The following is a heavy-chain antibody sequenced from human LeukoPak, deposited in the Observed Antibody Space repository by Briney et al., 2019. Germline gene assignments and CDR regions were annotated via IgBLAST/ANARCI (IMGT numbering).Heavy chain of an antibody. J-gene: IGHJ6*02. CDR3: ARRAAAAGTVGYYYYYGMDV. V-gene: IGHV4-59*08. CDR1: GGSISSYY. CDR2: IYYSRST. D-gene: IGHD6-13*01. Sequence: PSETLSLTCTVSGGSISSYYWSWIRQPPGKGLEWIGYIYYSRSTNYNPSLKSRVTISVDTSKNQFSLKLSSVTAADTAVYYCARRAAAAGTVGYYYYYGMDVWGQGTTVTVSS.